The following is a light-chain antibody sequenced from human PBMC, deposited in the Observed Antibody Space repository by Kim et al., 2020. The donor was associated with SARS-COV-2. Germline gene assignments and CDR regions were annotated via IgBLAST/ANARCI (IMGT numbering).Light chain of an antibody. CDR1: QSISSW. V-gene: IGKV1-5*03. Sequence: ASVGDRVTISCRASQSISSWLAWYQQKPGKAPKLLIYKASSLESGVPSRYSGSGSGTEFTSTISSLQPDDFATYYCQQYNSYSWTFGQGTKVDIK. CDR2: KAS. CDR3: QQYNSYSWT. J-gene: IGKJ1*01.